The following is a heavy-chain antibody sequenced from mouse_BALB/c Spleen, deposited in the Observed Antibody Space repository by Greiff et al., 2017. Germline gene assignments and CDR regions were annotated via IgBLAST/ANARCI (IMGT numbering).Heavy chain of an antibody. CDR1: GFTFSSYA. CDR3: ATARAYYFDY. CDR2: ISSGGSYT. Sequence: EVQLVESGGGLVKPGGSLKLSCAASGFTFSSYAMSWVRQSPEKRLEWVAEISSGGSYTYYPDTVTGRFTISRDNAKNTLYLEMSSLRSEDTAMYYCATARAYYFDYWGQGTTLTVSS. D-gene: IGHD3-1*01. V-gene: IGHV5-9-4*01. J-gene: IGHJ2*01.